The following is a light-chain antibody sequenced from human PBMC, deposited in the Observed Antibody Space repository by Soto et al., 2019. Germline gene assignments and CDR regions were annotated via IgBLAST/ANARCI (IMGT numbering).Light chain of an antibody. Sequence: QSALTQPASVSGSPGQSITISCTGTSSDVVNDLLVSWYQQQLGKAPKLMIYEGTKRPAGVSDRFSGSKSGNTASLTISGLQAEDEADYYCSSYTSSSTLVVFGGGTKVTVL. V-gene: IGLV2-14*02. CDR3: SSYTSSSTLVV. J-gene: IGLJ2*01. CDR1: SSDVVNDLL. CDR2: EGT.